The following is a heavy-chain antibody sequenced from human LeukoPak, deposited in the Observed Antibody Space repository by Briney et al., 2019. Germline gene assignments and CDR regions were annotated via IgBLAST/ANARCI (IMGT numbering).Heavy chain of an antibody. J-gene: IGHJ4*02. CDR3: AREMTGYTSSAVDY. V-gene: IGHV3-48*01. D-gene: IGHD6-13*01. CDR2: ISSSSSTI. Sequence: GGPLRLSCAASGFSFSSYSMNWVRQAPGEGLEWVSYISSSSSTIYYADSVKGRFTISRDTANNSLYLQMNSLRVEDTAVYYCAREMTGYTSSAVDYWGQGTLVTVSS. CDR1: GFSFSSYS.